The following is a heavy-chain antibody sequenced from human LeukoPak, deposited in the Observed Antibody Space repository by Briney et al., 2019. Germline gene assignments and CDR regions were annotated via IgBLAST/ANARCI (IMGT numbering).Heavy chain of an antibody. J-gene: IGHJ4*02. V-gene: IGHV3-11*01. CDR1: GFTFSDYY. D-gene: IGHD3-22*01. CDR3: TRTIIDSSGYLDY. Sequence: PGGSLRLSCAASGFTFSDYYMSWIRQAPGKGLEWVSYISSSGSTIYYADSVKGRFTISRDNAKNSLYLQMNSLRAEDTAVYYCTRTIIDSSGYLDYWGQGTLVTVSS. CDR2: ISSSGSTI.